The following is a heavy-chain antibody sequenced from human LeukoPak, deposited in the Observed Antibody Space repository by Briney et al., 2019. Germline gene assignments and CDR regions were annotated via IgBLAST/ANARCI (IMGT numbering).Heavy chain of an antibody. V-gene: IGHV4-59*12. CDR2: IYYSGST. CDR1: GGPISSYY. CDR3: ARVPTPGWFDP. Sequence: SETLSLTCTVSGGPISSYYWSWIRQPPGKGLEWIGYIYYSGSTNYNPSLKSRITISVDTSKNQFSLKLSSVTAADTALYYCARVPTPGWFDPWGQGTLVTVSS. J-gene: IGHJ5*02.